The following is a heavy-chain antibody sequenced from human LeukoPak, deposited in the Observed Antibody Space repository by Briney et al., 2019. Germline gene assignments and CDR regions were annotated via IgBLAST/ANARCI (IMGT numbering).Heavy chain of an antibody. J-gene: IGHJ6*02. CDR2: ISGGGVTT. Sequence: GGSLRLSCVGSGFTSIAYALAWARQAPGKGLEWVSGISGGGVTTYYADSVKGRFTISRDNSKNTLYLQMNSLRADDTAIYYCARNQQLGGHSYYYYGMDVWGQGTTVTVSS. V-gene: IGHV3-23*01. D-gene: IGHD3-16*01. CDR1: GFTSIAYA. CDR3: ARNQQLGGHSYYYYGMDV.